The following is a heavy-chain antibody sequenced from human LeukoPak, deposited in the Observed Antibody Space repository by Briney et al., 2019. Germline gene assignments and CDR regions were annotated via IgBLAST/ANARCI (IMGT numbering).Heavy chain of an antibody. V-gene: IGHV3-23*01. CDR2: ISGRGGST. CDR1: GFTFSSYA. CDR3: AKAECSSTSCSSDY. D-gene: IGHD2-2*01. Sequence: PGGSLRLSCAASGFTFSSYAMSWVRQAPGKGLEWVSAISGRGGSTYYADSVKGRFTISRDNSKNTLYLQMNSLRAEDTAVYYCAKAECSSTSCSSDYWGQGTLVTVSS. J-gene: IGHJ4*02.